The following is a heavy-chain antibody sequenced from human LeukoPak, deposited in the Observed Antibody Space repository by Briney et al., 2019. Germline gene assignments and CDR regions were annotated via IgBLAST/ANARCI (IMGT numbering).Heavy chain of an antibody. CDR2: ISTSSSTI. CDR3: ARDYRSSSGWTVDY. CDR1: GFTFSSYS. Sequence: GGSLRLSCAASGFTFSSYSLSWVRQAPGKGLEWVSYISTSSSTIYYADSVKGRFTISRDNAKNSLYLQMNSLRDEDTAVYYCARDYRSSSGWTVDYWGQGTLVTVSS. V-gene: IGHV3-48*02. J-gene: IGHJ4*02. D-gene: IGHD6-19*01.